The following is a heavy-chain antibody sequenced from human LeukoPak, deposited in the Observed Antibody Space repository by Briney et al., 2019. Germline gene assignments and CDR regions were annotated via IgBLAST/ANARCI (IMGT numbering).Heavy chain of an antibody. CDR3: AKFPKSENCFDY. J-gene: IGHJ4*02. Sequence: GRSLRLSCAASGFIFRSYAMNWVRQAPGKGLEWVSTISSSGGSTYYADSVKGRFTISRDNSKNTLYLQMNSLRAEDTAICYCAKFPKSENCFDYWGQGTLITVSS. V-gene: IGHV3-23*01. CDR2: ISSSGGST. D-gene: IGHD3-3*01. CDR1: GFIFRSYA.